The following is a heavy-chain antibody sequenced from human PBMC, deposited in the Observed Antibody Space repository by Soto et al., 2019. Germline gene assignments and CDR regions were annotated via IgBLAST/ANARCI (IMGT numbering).Heavy chain of an antibody. CDR3: AKERMVRGVIIFGWNRAGGCCMDV. CDR1: GFTFSSYA. J-gene: IGHJ6*03. D-gene: IGHD3-10*01. V-gene: IGHV3-23*01. CDR2: ISGSGGST. Sequence: EVQLLESGGGLVQPGGSLRLSCAASGFTFSSYAMSWVRQAPGKGLEWVSAISGSGGSTYYADSVKGRFTISRDNSKNTLYLQMNSLRAEDTAVYYSAKERMVRGVIIFGWNRAGGCCMDVWGKGTTVTVSS.